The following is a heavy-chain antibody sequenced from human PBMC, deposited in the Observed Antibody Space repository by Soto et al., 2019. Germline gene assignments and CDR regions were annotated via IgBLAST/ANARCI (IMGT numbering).Heavy chain of an antibody. V-gene: IGHV1-8*01. Sequence: GASVKVSCKAFGYTFTNYEINWVRQATGQGLEWMGWMNPGSGNTGYAHKFQGRVTMTRNISISTAYMELSRLGSDDTAIYYCARMASSGSLNWFDPWGQGTLVTVSS. D-gene: IGHD5-12*01. CDR2: MNPGSGNT. CDR1: GYTFTNYE. CDR3: ARMASSGSLNWFDP. J-gene: IGHJ5*02.